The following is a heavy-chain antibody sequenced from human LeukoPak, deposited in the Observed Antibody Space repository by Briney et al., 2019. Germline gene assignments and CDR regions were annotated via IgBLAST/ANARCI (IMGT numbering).Heavy chain of an antibody. Sequence: PGGSLRLSCAASGFTFSSDIMHWVRQAPGKGLEWVAVIAYDGSNKYSADSVKRRFTISRDNSKNTLYLQMNSLRAEDTAVYYCAKTLRNTAMAYDAFDIWGQGTMVTVSS. J-gene: IGHJ3*02. D-gene: IGHD5-18*01. CDR3: AKTLRNTAMAYDAFDI. CDR1: GFTFSSDI. V-gene: IGHV3-30*18. CDR2: IAYDGSNK.